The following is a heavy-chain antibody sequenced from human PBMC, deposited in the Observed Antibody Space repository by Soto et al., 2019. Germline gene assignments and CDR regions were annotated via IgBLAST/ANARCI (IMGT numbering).Heavy chain of an antibody. CDR1: GGTFSSYA. J-gene: IGHJ6*02. CDR2: IIPIFGTA. D-gene: IGHD2-2*01. CDR3: ARDDIVLVPAALQRYYYYGMDV. V-gene: IGHV1-69*13. Sequence: ASVKVSCKASGGTFSSYAISWVRQAPGQGLEWMGGIIPIFGTANYAQKFQGRVTITADESTSTAYMELSSLRSEDTAVYCCARDDIVLVPAALQRYYYYGMDVWGQGTTVTVSS.